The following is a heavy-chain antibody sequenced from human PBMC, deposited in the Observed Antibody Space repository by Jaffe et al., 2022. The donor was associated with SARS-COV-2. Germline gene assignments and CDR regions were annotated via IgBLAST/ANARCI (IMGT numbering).Heavy chain of an antibody. D-gene: IGHD3-9*01. CDR3: ARPPYDILTGYYIDAFDI. V-gene: IGHV4-39*01. Sequence: QLQLQESGPGLVKPSETLSLTCTVSGGSISSSSYYWGWIRQPPGKGLEWIGSIYYSGSTYYNPSLKSRVTISVDTSKNQFSLKLSSVTAADTAVYYCARPPYDILTGYYIDAFDIWGQGTMVTVSS. CDR2: IYYSGST. CDR1: GGSISSSSYY. J-gene: IGHJ3*02.